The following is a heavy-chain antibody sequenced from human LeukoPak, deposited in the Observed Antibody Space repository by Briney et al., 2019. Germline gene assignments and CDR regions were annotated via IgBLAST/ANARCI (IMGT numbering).Heavy chain of an antibody. Sequence: GGSLRLSCAASGFTFSNYWMRWVRQAPGKGLVWVSRINSDGSSTTSADSVKGRFTISRNNAKNTLYLQMNSLRAEDTAVYYCAKGGATVIDYWGQGTLVTVSS. D-gene: IGHD4-17*01. CDR1: GFTFSNYW. V-gene: IGHV3-74*01. J-gene: IGHJ4*02. CDR3: AKGGATVIDY. CDR2: INSDGSST.